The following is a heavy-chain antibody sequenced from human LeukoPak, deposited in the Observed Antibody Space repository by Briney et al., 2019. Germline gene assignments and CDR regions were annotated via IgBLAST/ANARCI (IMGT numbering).Heavy chain of an antibody. CDR3: ARAYETMILTI. Sequence: PSETLSLTYAVSGGSISSGGYSWSWIRQPPGKGLEWIGYIYHSGSTYYNPSLKSRVTISVDRSKNQFSLKLSSVTAADTAVYYCARAYETMILTIWGQGTLVTVSS. CDR1: GGSISSGGYS. J-gene: IGHJ4*02. V-gene: IGHV4-30-2*01. D-gene: IGHD3-22*01. CDR2: IYHSGST.